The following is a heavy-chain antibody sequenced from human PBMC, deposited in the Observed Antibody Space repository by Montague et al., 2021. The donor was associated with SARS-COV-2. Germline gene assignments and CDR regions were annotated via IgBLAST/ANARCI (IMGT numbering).Heavy chain of an antibody. Sequence: VSPGASLSSDSLSWHWIRQSPSRGLEWLASTYYRSKWYNDSAPSVSGRATVKPDTSRNQFSLHLDSVTPEDTALYFCARKMDSSFDVWGKGTMVIGSS. CDR3: ARKMDSSFDV. J-gene: IGHJ3*01. CDR1: GASLSSDSLS. D-gene: IGHD2-2*03. V-gene: IGHV6-1*01. CDR2: TYYRSKWYN.